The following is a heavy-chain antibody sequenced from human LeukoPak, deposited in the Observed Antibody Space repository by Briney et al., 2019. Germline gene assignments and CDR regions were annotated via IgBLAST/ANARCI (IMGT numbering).Heavy chain of an antibody. CDR1: GFTFSSNA. J-gene: IGHJ6*03. Sequence: GGSLRLSCAASGFTFSSNAMSWVRQAPGKGLEWVSGISGSGGSTYYADSVKGRFTISRDNSKNTLYLQMASLRAEGTAAYYCAKVPDSSGYFNNYYMDVWGKGTTVTVSS. D-gene: IGHD3-22*01. CDR2: ISGSGGST. CDR3: AKVPDSSGYFNNYYMDV. V-gene: IGHV3-23*01.